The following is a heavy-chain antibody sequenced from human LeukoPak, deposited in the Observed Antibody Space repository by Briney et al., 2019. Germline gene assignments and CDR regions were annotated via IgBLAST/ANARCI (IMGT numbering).Heavy chain of an antibody. CDR2: ISSSSNSI. Sequence: GGSLRLSCAASGFTFSSHSMNWVREAPGKGLEWVSSISSSSNSINYADSAKGRFTISRDNAKNSPFLQIDSLRAEDTAVYYCARGQGAVSQNWLDPWGQGTLVTVSS. V-gene: IGHV3-21*01. J-gene: IGHJ5*02. CDR3: ARGQGAVSQNWLDP. CDR1: GFTFSSHS. D-gene: IGHD3-16*01.